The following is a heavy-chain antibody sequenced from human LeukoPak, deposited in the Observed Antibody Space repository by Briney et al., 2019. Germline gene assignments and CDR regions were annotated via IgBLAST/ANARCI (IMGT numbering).Heavy chain of an antibody. CDR2: MYHRGST. Sequence: SETLSLTCAVSGYSISSGYYWGWIRQSPGKGLEWIGRMYHRGSTYYNPSLKSRVTISVATSKNQFSLKLSSVTAADTAVYYCAREPGYYDSSGYHYFDYWGQGTLVTVSS. D-gene: IGHD3-22*01. CDR3: AREPGYYDSSGYHYFDY. J-gene: IGHJ4*02. CDR1: GYSISSGYY. V-gene: IGHV4-38-2*02.